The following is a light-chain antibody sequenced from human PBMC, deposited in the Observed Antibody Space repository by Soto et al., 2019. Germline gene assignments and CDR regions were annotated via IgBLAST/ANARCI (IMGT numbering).Light chain of an antibody. V-gene: IGLV2-8*01. J-gene: IGLJ1*01. Sequence: QSALTQPPSASGSPGQSVTISCTGTSSDVGGYNYVSWYQQHPGKAPKLMIYEVSKWPSGVPDRFSGSKSGNTASLTVSGLQAEDEADYYCSSYAGSNNNYVFGTGTKVTVL. CDR3: SSYAGSNNNYV. CDR2: EVS. CDR1: SSDVGGYNY.